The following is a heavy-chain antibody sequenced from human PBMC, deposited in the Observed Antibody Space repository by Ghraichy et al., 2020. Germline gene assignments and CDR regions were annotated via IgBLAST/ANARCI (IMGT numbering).Heavy chain of an antibody. CDR1: GFSLSNPRMG. Sequence: SGPTLVKPTETLTLTCIVSGFSLSNPRMGVSWIRQPPGKALEWLAHIFSNDEKSYSTSLKSRLTISKDTSKSQVVLTMTNMDPVDTGTYYCAQIPNSSGYYFDYWGQGTLVTVSS. D-gene: IGHD3-22*01. V-gene: IGHV2-26*01. J-gene: IGHJ4*02. CDR2: IFSNDEK. CDR3: AQIPNSSGYYFDY.